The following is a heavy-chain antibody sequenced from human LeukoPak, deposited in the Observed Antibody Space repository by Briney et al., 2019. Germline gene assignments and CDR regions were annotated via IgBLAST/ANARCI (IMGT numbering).Heavy chain of an antibody. J-gene: IGHJ3*02. CDR2: ISAYNGNT. CDR3: ARDTAMVSAFDI. CDR1: GYTSTSYG. V-gene: IGHV1-18*01. D-gene: IGHD5-18*01. Sequence: ASVKVSCKASGYTSTSYGISWVRQAPGQGLEWMGWISAYNGNTNYAQKLQGRVTMTTDTSTSTAYMELGSLRSDDTAVYYCARDTAMVSAFDIWGQGTMVTVSS.